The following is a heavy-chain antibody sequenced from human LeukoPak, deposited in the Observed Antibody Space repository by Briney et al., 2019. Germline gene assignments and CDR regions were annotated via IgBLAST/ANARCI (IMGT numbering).Heavy chain of an antibody. CDR2: INHSGST. D-gene: IGHD6-6*01. CDR1: GGSFSGYY. CDR3: ARQSSSSQHFDY. J-gene: IGHJ4*02. Sequence: SETLSITCAVYGGSFSGYYWSWIRQPPGKGLEWIGEINHSGSTNYNPSLKSRVTISVDTSKNQFSLKLSSVTAADTAVYYCARQSSSSQHFDYWGQGTLVTVSS. V-gene: IGHV4-34*01.